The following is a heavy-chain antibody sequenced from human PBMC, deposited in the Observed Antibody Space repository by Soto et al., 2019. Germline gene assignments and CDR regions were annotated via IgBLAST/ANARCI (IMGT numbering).Heavy chain of an antibody. J-gene: IGHJ6*02. CDR3: VQTRCCGDCLQFYSSHSYYGLDV. Sequence: QITLKESGPTLVKPTQPLTLTCTFSGLSLSTGVGVGWIRQPPGKALEWLALIYWDDDQRYSPSLKTRLTITKDTSKIQVVLTMTNMDPVDTATYYCVQTRCCGDCLQFYSSHSYYGLDVWGQGTTVTVSS. D-gene: IGHD2-21*02. CDR2: IYWDDDQ. V-gene: IGHV2-5*02. CDR1: GLSLSTGVG.